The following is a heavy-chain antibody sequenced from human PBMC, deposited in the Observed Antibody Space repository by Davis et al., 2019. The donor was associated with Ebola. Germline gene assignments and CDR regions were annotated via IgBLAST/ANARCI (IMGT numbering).Heavy chain of an antibody. Sequence: GESLKISCKGSGYSFTSYWIGWVRQMPGKGLEWMGIIYPGDSDTRYSPSFQGQVTISADKSISTAYLQWSSLKASDTAMYYCARHYPTPIYCSSTSCPTIVLWYYMDVWGQGTMVTVSS. CDR1: GYSFTSYW. CDR2: IYPGDSDT. CDR3: ARHYPTPIYCSSTSCPTIVLWYYMDV. D-gene: IGHD2-2*01. J-gene: IGHJ3*01. V-gene: IGHV5-51*01.